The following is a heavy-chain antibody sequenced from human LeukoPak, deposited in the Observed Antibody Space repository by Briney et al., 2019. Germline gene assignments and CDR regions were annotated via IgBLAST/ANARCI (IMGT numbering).Heavy chain of an antibody. Sequence: SETLSLTCTDSGGSISSYYWSWIRQPAGKGLEWIGRIYTSGSTNYNPSLKSRVTMSVDTSKNQFSLKLSSVTAADTAVYYCARDSVLWFGELLYGMDVWGQGTTVTVSS. CDR2: IYTSGST. CDR1: GGSISSYY. J-gene: IGHJ6*02. CDR3: ARDSVLWFGELLYGMDV. D-gene: IGHD3-10*01. V-gene: IGHV4-4*07.